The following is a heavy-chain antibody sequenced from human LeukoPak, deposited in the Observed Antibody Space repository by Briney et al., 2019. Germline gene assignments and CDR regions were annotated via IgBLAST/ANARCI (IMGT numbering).Heavy chain of an antibody. Sequence: GGSLRLSCAASGFTFSNYAMNWVRQAPGKGLEWVSVISTSGGSTYYADSVKGRFTISRDNSKNTLYLQMNSLRAEDTAVYYCATDSRRFDFWGQGTLVTVSS. J-gene: IGHJ4*02. CDR2: ISTSGGST. CDR3: ATDSRRFDF. CDR1: GFTFSNYA. V-gene: IGHV3-23*01.